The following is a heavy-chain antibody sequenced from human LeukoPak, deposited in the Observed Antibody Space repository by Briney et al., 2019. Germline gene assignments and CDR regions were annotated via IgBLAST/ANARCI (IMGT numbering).Heavy chain of an antibody. Sequence: GGSLRLSCAASGFTFNNYAMNWVRKAPGKGLGWDSIISGSDGNTYYADSVKGRFTISRDNSKNTVSLQMSSLRAEDTAVYYCARGLWLSLNYFDYWGQGTLVTVSS. D-gene: IGHD3-16*01. CDR1: GFTFNNYA. V-gene: IGHV3-23*01. J-gene: IGHJ4*02. CDR3: ARGLWLSLNYFDY. CDR2: ISGSDGNT.